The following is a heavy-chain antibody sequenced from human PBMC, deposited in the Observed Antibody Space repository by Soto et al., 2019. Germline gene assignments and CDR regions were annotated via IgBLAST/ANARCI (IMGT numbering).Heavy chain of an antibody. CDR3: ARVMDYGDYYYFDY. J-gene: IGHJ4*02. Sequence: SETLSLTCTVSGGSISSYYWSWIRQPPGKRLEWIGYIYYSGSTNYNPSLKSRVTISVDTSKNQFSLKLSSVTAADTAVYYCARVMDYGDYYYFDYWGQGTLVTVSS. CDR2: IYYSGST. D-gene: IGHD4-17*01. CDR1: GGSISSYY. V-gene: IGHV4-59*08.